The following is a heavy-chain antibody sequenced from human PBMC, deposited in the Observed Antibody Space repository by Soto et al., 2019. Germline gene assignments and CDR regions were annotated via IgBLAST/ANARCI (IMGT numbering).Heavy chain of an antibody. CDR1: GFTFSSYA. Sequence: EVQLLESGGGLVQPGGSLRLSCAASGFTFSSYAMSWVRQAPGKELEWVSAVSGSGGSTYYEDSVKGRFTISRDNSKSKLYLQINSLRAQDKAVYYCAKCPSITEAPFDYWGQGTLVTVSS. J-gene: IGHJ4*02. V-gene: IGHV3-23*01. CDR2: VSGSGGST. CDR3: AKCPSITEAPFDY. D-gene: IGHD3-16*01.